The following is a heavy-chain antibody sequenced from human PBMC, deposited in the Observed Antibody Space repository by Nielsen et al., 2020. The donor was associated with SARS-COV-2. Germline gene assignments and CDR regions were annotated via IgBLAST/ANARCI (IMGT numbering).Heavy chain of an antibody. J-gene: IGHJ4*02. CDR3: ARLWDDGYYFDTGPYDY. CDR2: INSDGRGT. CDR1: GFAFSTYW. V-gene: IGHV3-74*01. Sequence: GESLKISCAASGFAFSTYWMHWVRQVPGRGLVWVPRINSDGRGTSYADSVKGRFTISRDNAKNTLYLQMNSLRAEDTAVYYCARLWDDGYYFDTGPYDYWGQGTLVTVSS. D-gene: IGHD3-22*01.